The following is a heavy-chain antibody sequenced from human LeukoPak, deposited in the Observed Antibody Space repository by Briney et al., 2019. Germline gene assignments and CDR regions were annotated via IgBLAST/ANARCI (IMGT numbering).Heavy chain of an antibody. CDR2: ISESVGST. V-gene: IGHV3-23*01. D-gene: IGHD5-18*01. Sequence: PWGSLRLSRAASGFTFSSYSMCWVRQAPGEGLEWVSAISESVGSTYYADSVKGRFTISRDNSKNTLYLQMNSLRAEDTAVYYCAKGVGGYSYDLFDYWGQGTLVTVSS. CDR3: AKGVGGYSYDLFDY. CDR1: GFTFSSYS. J-gene: IGHJ4*02.